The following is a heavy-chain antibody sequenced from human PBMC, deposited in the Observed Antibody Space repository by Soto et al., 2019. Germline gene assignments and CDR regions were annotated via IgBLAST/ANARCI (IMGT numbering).Heavy chain of an antibody. J-gene: IGHJ4*02. CDR2: ISAYSGNT. Sequence: QVQLVQSGGEVKKPGAAVKVSCKASGYTFTTFGIGWVRQAPGQGLEWMGWISAYSGNTEYPEKLQGRVTMTIDTSTSTTYMELRSLRSDDTAVYYCASASCSGGSCYLDSWCQGALVTVSS. V-gene: IGHV1-18*01. CDR3: ASASCSGGSCYLDS. CDR1: GYTFTTFG. D-gene: IGHD2-15*01.